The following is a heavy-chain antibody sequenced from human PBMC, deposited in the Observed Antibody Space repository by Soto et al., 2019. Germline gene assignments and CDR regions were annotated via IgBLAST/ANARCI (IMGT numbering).Heavy chain of an antibody. D-gene: IGHD3-22*01. J-gene: IGHJ3*02. CDR3: ARNGYYDSSGYKRGNAFDI. V-gene: IGHV1-18*01. CDR2: ISAYNGNT. Sequence: ASVKVSCKASGYTFTSYGIIWVRQAPGQGLEWMGWISAYNGNTNYAQKLQGRVTMTTDTSTSTAYMELRSLRSDGTAVYYCARNGYYDSSGYKRGNAFDIWGQGIMVTVS. CDR1: GYTFTSYG.